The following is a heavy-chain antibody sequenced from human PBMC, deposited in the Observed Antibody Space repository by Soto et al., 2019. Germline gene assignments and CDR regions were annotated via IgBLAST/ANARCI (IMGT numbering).Heavy chain of an antibody. Sequence: SETLSLTCTVSGGSISSYYWSWIRQPPGKGLEWIGYIYYSGSTNYNPSLKSRVTISADTSKNQFSLKLSSVTAADTAVYYCARSRITMVRGVISPFDYWGQGTLVTVSS. D-gene: IGHD3-10*01. J-gene: IGHJ4*02. CDR1: GGSISSYY. CDR2: IYYSGST. V-gene: IGHV4-59*01. CDR3: ARSRITMVRGVISPFDY.